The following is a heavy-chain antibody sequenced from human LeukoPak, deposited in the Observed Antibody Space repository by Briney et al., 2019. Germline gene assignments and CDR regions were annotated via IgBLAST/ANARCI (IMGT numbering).Heavy chain of an antibody. Sequence: GGPLRLSCAASGFTFSIYWMHWVRQAPGKGLVWVSRINSDGTSTGYADSVRGRFTISRDNAEDTLYLQMNSLGAEDTAVYYCARDSDQPSGNWGQGTLVTVSS. V-gene: IGHV3-74*01. J-gene: IGHJ4*02. CDR1: GFTFSIYW. CDR3: ARDSDQPSGN. D-gene: IGHD1-14*01. CDR2: INSDGTST.